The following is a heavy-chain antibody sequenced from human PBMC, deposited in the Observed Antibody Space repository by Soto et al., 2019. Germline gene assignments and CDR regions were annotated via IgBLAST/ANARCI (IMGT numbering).Heavy chain of an antibody. V-gene: IGHV4-59*01. CDR3: ARTPRVYDILTGYYKGGMDV. Sequence: LSLTCTVSGGSISSFYWSWIRQPPGKRLGWIGSIHYSGGTNYNPSLKSRVTISVDAPKNQFSLRLSSVTAADTAVYYCARTPRVYDILTGYYKGGMDVWGQGTTVTVSS. CDR1: GGSISSFY. J-gene: IGHJ6*02. D-gene: IGHD3-9*01. CDR2: IHYSGGT.